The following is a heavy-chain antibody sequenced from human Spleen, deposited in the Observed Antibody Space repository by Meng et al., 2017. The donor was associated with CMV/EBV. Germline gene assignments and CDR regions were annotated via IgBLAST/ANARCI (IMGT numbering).Heavy chain of an antibody. CDR2: IFYSGST. CDR3: ARGLRPYYYDSSGYYLDS. Sequence: GSLRLSCTVSGGSVNSGGDYWSWIRQPPGKGLESIGYIFYSGSTNYSPSLKSRVTISLDTSRNQLSLKLSSVTAADTAVYYCARGLRPYYYDSSGYYLDSWGQGTLVTVSS. J-gene: IGHJ4*02. V-gene: IGHV4-61*08. D-gene: IGHD3-22*01. CDR1: GGSVNSGGDY.